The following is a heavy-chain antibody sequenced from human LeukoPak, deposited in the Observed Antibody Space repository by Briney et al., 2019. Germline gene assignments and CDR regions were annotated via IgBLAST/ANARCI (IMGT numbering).Heavy chain of an antibody. V-gene: IGHV4-59*01. CDR3: ARKDGDY. J-gene: IGHJ4*02. D-gene: IGHD2-15*01. CDR1: GVSISSYH. CDR2: IYNSGST. Sequence: SETLSLTCTVSGVSISSYHWSWIRQPPVKGLEWIGYIYNSGSTNYNPSLKSRVTISVDTSKNQVSLKLSSVTAADTAVYYCARKDGDYWGRESWSPSPQ.